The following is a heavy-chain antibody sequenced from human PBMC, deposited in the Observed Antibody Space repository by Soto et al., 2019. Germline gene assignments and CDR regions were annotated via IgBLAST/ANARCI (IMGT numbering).Heavy chain of an antibody. CDR1: GGSISSGGYY. CDR2: IYYSGST. J-gene: IGHJ6*02. V-gene: IGHV4-31*03. D-gene: IGHD3-3*01. CDR3: AISGYYDFWSGYWAGMDV. Sequence: SETLSLTCTVSGGSISSGGYYWSWIRQHPGKGLEWIGYIYYSGSTYYNPSLKSRVTISVDTSKNQFSLKLSSVTAADTAVYYCAISGYYDFWSGYWAGMDVWGQGTTVTVS.